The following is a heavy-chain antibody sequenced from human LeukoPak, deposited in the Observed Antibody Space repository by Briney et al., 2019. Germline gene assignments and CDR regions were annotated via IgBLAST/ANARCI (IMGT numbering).Heavy chain of an antibody. J-gene: IGHJ6*02. D-gene: IGHD3-10*01. V-gene: IGHV1-69*13. CDR2: IIPIFGTA. CDR1: GYTFTSYA. Sequence: ASVKVSCKASGYTFTSYAISWVRQAPGQGLEWMGGIIPIFGTANYAQKFQGRVTITADESTSTAYMELSSLRSEDTAVYYCARRTIWFGELLVFRGHYYYGMDVWGQGTTVTVSS. CDR3: ARRTIWFGELLVFRGHYYYGMDV.